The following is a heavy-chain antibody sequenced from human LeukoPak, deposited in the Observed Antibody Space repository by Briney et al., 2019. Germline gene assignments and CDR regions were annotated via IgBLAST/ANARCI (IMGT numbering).Heavy chain of an antibody. D-gene: IGHD3-10*01. V-gene: IGHV3-7*01. CDR3: ARDLSMVRGVIIHYYYGLDV. J-gene: IGHJ6*02. CDR2: IKQDGGEK. CDR1: GFTFINYW. Sequence: GGSLRVSCAASGFTFINYWMTWVRQALGKGLEWVANIKQDGGEKYYVDSVKGRFTISRDNAKNSLYLQMNSLGAEDTAVYYCARDLSMVRGVIIHYYYGLDVWGQGTTVTVSS.